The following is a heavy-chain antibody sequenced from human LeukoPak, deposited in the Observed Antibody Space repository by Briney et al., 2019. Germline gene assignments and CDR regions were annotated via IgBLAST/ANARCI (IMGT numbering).Heavy chain of an antibody. D-gene: IGHD6-19*01. Sequence: GGSLRLSCAASGFTFSSYAMSWVRQAPGKGLEWVSAISGSGGSTYYADSVKGRFTISRDNSKNTLYLQMNSLRAEDTAVYYCATGGWCYYYGMDVWGQGTTVTVPS. CDR3: ATGGWCYYYGMDV. J-gene: IGHJ6*02. CDR1: GFTFSSYA. V-gene: IGHV3-23*01. CDR2: ISGSGGST.